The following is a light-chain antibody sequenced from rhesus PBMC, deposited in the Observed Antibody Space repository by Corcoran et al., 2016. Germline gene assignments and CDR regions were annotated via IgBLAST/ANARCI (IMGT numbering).Light chain of an antibody. J-gene: IGKJ2*01. V-gene: IGKV1-22*01. CDR3: LQYSSSPYS. CDR1: QGISSW. CDR2: KAS. Sequence: VGDTVTITCQASQGISSWLAWYQQKPGKAPKLLIYKASSLQSGVPSRFSGSGSGTDFTLTISSLQPEDFATYYCLQYSSSPYSFGQGTKVEIK.